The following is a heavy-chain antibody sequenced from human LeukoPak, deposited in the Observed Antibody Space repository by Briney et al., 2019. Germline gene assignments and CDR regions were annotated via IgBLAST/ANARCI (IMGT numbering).Heavy chain of an antibody. CDR3: ARVLLADGYKEMAVVGYFDY. J-gene: IGHJ4*02. V-gene: IGHV3-11*04. Sequence: GGSLRLSCAASGFTFSGYYMSWIRQAPGKGLEWVSYISSSGSTIYYADSVKGRFTISRDNAKNSLYLQMNSLRADDTAVYYCARVLLADGYKEMAVVGYFDYWGQGTLVTVSS. D-gene: IGHD5-24*01. CDR2: ISSSGSTI. CDR1: GFTFSGYY.